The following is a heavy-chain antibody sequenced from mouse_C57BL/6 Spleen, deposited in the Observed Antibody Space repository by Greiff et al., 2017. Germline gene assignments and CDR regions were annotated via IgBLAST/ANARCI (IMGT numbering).Heavy chain of an antibody. CDR2: ISSGSSTI. CDR1: GFTFSDYG. CDR3: ARNPLAYAMDY. Sequence: EVQLVESGGGLVKPGGSLKLSCAASGFTFSDYGMHWVRQAPEKGLEWVAYISSGSSTIYYAETVKGRFTISRDNAKNTLFLQMTSLRSEDTAMYYCARNPLAYAMDYWGQGTSVTVSS. D-gene: IGHD6-1*01. V-gene: IGHV5-17*01. J-gene: IGHJ4*01.